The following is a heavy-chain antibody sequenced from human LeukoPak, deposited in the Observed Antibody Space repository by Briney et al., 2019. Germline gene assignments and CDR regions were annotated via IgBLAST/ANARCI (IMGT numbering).Heavy chain of an antibody. V-gene: IGHV4-34*01. CDR2: INHSGAT. D-gene: IGHD6-13*01. CDR3: ARDRVGYSSSQRTFDY. J-gene: IGHJ4*02. Sequence: NPSETLSLTCAVYGGSFSGYYWSWIRQPPGKGLEWIAEINHSGATNYNPSLKSRVTISVDKYKDQLSLKLSSVTAADTAVYYCARDRVGYSSSQRTFDYWGQGTLVTVSS. CDR1: GGSFSGYY.